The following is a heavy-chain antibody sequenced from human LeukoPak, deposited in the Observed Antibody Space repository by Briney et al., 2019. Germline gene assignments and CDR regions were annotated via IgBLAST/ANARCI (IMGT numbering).Heavy chain of an antibody. CDR2: MNPNSGNT. CDR3: ARGLIAARLLDY. CDR1: GYTFTSYD. J-gene: IGHJ4*02. V-gene: IGHV1-8*03. D-gene: IGHD6-6*01. Sequence: GASVKVSCKASGYTFTSYDINWVRQATGQGLEWMGWMNPNSGNTGYAQKFQGRVTITWNTSISTAYMELSSLRSEDTAVYYCARGLIAARLLDYWGQGTLVTVSS.